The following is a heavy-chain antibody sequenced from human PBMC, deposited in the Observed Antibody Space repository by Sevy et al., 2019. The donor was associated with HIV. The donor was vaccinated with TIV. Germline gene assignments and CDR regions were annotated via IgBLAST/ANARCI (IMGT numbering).Heavy chain of an antibody. Sequence: SETLSLTCTVSGVSISSSSYYWGWIRQPPGKGLEWIGSIYYSGSTYYNPSLKSRVTISVDTSKNQFSLKLSSVTAADTAVYYCASPLLYWLYWGRGTLVTVSS. CDR3: ASPLLYWLY. D-gene: IGHD2-8*02. CDR1: GVSISSSSYY. CDR2: IYYSGST. V-gene: IGHV4-39*01. J-gene: IGHJ4*02.